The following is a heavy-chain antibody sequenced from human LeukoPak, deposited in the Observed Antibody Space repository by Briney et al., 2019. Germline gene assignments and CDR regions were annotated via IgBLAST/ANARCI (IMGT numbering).Heavy chain of an antibody. V-gene: IGHV3-21*01. CDR3: ARGYCSGGSCFLYYFDY. CDR2: ISSSSSYI. D-gene: IGHD2-15*01. Sequence: PGGSPRLSCAASGFTFSSYSMNWVRQAPGKGLEWVSSISSSSSYIYYADSVKGRFTISRDNAKNSLYLQMNSLRAEDTAVYYCARGYCSGGSCFLYYFDYWGQGTLVTVSS. CDR1: GFTFSSYS. J-gene: IGHJ4*02.